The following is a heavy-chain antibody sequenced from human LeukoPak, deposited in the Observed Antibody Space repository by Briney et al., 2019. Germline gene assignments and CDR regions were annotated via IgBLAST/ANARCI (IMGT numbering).Heavy chain of an antibody. CDR3: TRDKGNRDY. J-gene: IGHJ4*02. D-gene: IGHD1-14*01. CDR1: GFTVSNNY. CDR2: IYGSGTT. Sequence: PGGSLRLSCAASGFTVSNNYMSWVRQAPGKGLEWVSVIYGSGTTYYADSVKGRSTSSRDNSKNKLYLQMNSLRAEDTAVYYCTRDKGNRDYWGQGTLVTVSS. V-gene: IGHV3-53*01.